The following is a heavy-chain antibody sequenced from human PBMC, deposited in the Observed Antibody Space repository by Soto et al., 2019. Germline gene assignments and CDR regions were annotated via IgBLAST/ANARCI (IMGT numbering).Heavy chain of an antibody. CDR2: IYHSGST. D-gene: IGHD3-9*01. CDR1: GGSISSGGYS. CDR3: PRAFSPPERYFALAP. Sequence: QLQLQESGSGLVKPSQTLSLTCAVSGGSISSGGYSWSWIRQPPGKGLEWIGYIYHSGSTYYNPSLKSRVTISVDRAKTQFSLKLSSVTAADTAVYYCPRAFSPPERYFALAPWGQETLVTVSS. V-gene: IGHV4-30-2*01. J-gene: IGHJ5*02.